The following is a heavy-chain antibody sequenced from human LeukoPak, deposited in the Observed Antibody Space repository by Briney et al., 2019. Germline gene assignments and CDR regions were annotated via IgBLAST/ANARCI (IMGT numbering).Heavy chain of an antibody. V-gene: IGHV4-59*01. CDR2: IYYSGST. CDR1: GGSISSYY. D-gene: IGHD3-22*01. Sequence: SETLSLTCTVSGGSISSYYWSWIRQPPGMGLEWIGYIYYSGSTNYNPSLKSRVTISVDTSKNQFSLKLSSVTAADTAVYYCARVGGYYDSSGYYYYDYYYYYMDVWGKGTTVTVSS. CDR3: ARVGGYYDSSGYYYYDYYYYYMDV. J-gene: IGHJ6*03.